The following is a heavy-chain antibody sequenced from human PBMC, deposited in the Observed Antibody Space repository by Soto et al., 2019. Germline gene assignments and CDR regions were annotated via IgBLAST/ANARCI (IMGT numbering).Heavy chain of an antibody. D-gene: IGHD2-8*02. Sequence: EVQLLESGGGLVQPGGSLRLPCAASGFAFHTHALSWVRQAPGKGLEWVSGISASGVTTYYADSVKGRFTISRDNSKNTVTLQMNSLRAEDTAFYYCAKDRTPPLSLSPSSQAIKNLLVGQCFDSWGQGTLVTVSS. CDR1: GFAFHTHA. V-gene: IGHV3-23*01. J-gene: IGHJ4*02. CDR2: ISASGVTT. CDR3: AKDRTPPLSLSPSSQAIKNLLVGQCFDS.